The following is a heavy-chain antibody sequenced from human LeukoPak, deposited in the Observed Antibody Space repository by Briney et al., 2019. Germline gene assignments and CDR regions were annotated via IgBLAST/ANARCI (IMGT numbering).Heavy chain of an antibody. CDR3: AKGLCGSDDSRCDY. CDR1: GFTFSSYA. V-gene: IGHV3-23*01. D-gene: IGHD1-26*01. J-gene: IGHJ4*02. CDR2: ISGSGGST. Sequence: GGSLRLSCAASGFTFSSYAMSWVRQAPGKGLEWVSAISGSGGSTYYADSVKGRFTISRDNSKNTLYLQMNSLRAEDTAVYYCAKGLCGSDDSRCDYWGQGTLVTVSS.